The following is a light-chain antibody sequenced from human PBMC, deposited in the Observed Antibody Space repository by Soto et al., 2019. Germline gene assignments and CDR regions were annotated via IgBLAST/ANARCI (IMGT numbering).Light chain of an antibody. CDR3: QQRSSWPPT. J-gene: IGKJ4*01. CDR2: AAS. V-gene: IGKV3-11*01. CDR1: QSVGSY. Sequence: EIVLTQSPATLSLSPGERATLSCRASQSVGSYLAWFQQKPGQAPRLLIYAASNRATGIPVRFSGSGSGTDFTLTISSLEPEDFAVYYCQQRSSWPPTFGGGTKVDIK.